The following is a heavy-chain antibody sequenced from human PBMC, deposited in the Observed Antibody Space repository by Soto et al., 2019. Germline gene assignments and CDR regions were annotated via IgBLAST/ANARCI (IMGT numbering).Heavy chain of an antibody. V-gene: IGHV3-64*01. CDR1: GFTLSGYA. J-gene: IGHJ6*03. CDR2: ISSNGVGT. Sequence: GGSLRLSCAASGFTLSGYAMDWVRQAPGKGLEYVSGISSNGVGTYYANSVQGRFTISRDNSKNTVYLQMGSLRPEDMAVYYCARRARPDFYYTDVWGKGTTVTLSS. D-gene: IGHD6-6*01. CDR3: ARRARPDFYYTDV.